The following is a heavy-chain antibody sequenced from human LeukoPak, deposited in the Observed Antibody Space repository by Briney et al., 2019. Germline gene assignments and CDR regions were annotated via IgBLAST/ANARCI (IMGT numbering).Heavy chain of an antibody. V-gene: IGHV3-48*01. J-gene: IGHJ3*02. CDR1: GFTFSSYS. Sequence: GGSLRLSCAASGFTFSSYSMNWVRQAPGKGLEWVSYISSSSSTIYYADSVKGRFTISRDNGKNSLYLQMNSLRAEDTAVYYCARDPLGTMEDAFDIWGQGTMVTVSS. D-gene: IGHD4/OR15-4a*01. CDR2: ISSSSSTI. CDR3: ARDPLGTMEDAFDI.